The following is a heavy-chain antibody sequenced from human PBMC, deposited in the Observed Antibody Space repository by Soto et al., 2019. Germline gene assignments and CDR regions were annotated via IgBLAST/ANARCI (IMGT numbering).Heavy chain of an antibody. CDR3: ARKTWSYSSGLRGPYYFDY. CDR2: INHSGST. D-gene: IGHD6-19*01. J-gene: IGHJ4*02. CDR1: GGSFSGYY. V-gene: IGHV4-34*01. Sequence: QVQLQQWGAGLLKPSETLSLTCAVYGGSFSGYYWSWIRQPPGKGLEWIGEINHSGSTNYNPSLKSRVTISVDTSKNQFSLKLSSVTAADTAVYYCARKTWSYSSGLRGPYYFDYWGQGTLVTVSS.